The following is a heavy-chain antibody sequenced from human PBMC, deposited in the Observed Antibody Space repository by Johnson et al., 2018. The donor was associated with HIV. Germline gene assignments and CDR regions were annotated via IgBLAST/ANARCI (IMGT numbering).Heavy chain of an antibody. J-gene: IGHJ3*02. Sequence: QVQLVESGGGLVQPGGSLRLSCAASGFTFSSNYMSWVRQAPGKGLEWVSVIYSGGSTIYYADSVKGRFTISRDNAKNSLYLQMNSLRAEDTAVYYCATSTASDAFDIWGQGTMVTVSS. CDR1: GFTFSSNY. CDR2: IYSGGSTI. CDR3: ATSTASDAFDI. D-gene: IGHD1-1*01. V-gene: IGHV3-11*04.